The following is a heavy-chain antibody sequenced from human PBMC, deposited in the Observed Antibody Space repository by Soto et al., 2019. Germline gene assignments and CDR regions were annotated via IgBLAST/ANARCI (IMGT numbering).Heavy chain of an antibody. J-gene: IGHJ4*02. CDR2: ISYDGSNK. Sequence: GGSLRLSCAASGFTFSSYGMHWVRQAPGKGLEWVAVISYDGSNKYYADSVKGRFTISRDNSKNTLYLQMNSLRAEDTAVYYCAKDHYYDSSGSDYWRQRTLVTVSS. V-gene: IGHV3-30*18. CDR1: GFTFSSYG. CDR3: AKDHYYDSSGSDY. D-gene: IGHD3-22*01.